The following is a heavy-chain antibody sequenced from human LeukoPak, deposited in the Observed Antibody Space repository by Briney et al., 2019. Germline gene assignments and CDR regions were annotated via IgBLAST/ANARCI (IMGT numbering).Heavy chain of an antibody. D-gene: IGHD6-13*01. J-gene: IGHJ4*02. V-gene: IGHV1-2*02. CDR3: ASLHRDSSSWYSFDS. Sequence: ASVKVSCKTSGYTFTDYYMHWVLQAPGQGLEWMAWINPKSGGTNVAQQFQGRVTMTRDTSISTAYMELSRLRSDDTAVYYCASLHRDSSSWYSFDSWGQGTLVTVSS. CDR1: GYTFTDYY. CDR2: INPKSGGT.